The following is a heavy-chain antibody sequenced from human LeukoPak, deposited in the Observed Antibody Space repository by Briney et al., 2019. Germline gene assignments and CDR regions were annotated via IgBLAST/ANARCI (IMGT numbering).Heavy chain of an antibody. CDR1: GYTFTSYG. D-gene: IGHD3-10*01. CDR3: ARDPLLWFGELCFDY. V-gene: IGHV1-18*01. Sequence: AASVKVSCKASGYTFTSYGISWVRQAPGQGLEWMGWISAYNGNTNYAQKLQGRVTMTTDTTTSTAYMELRSLRSDDTAVYYCARDPLLWFGELCFDYWGQGTLVTVSS. CDR2: ISAYNGNT. J-gene: IGHJ4*02.